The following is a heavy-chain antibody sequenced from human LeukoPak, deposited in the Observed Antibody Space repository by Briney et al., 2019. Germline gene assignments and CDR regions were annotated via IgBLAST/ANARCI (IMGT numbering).Heavy chain of an antibody. Sequence: PGGSLRLSCAASGFTFSSYWMHWVRQAPGKGLVWVSRINSDGSSTSYADSVKGRFTISRDNAKNTLYLQMNSLRSEDTAVYYCARGTYYYASSGYPPDYWGQGTLVTVSS. D-gene: IGHD3-22*01. CDR3: ARGTYYYASSGYPPDY. J-gene: IGHJ4*02. CDR1: GFTFSSYW. V-gene: IGHV3-74*01. CDR2: INSDGSST.